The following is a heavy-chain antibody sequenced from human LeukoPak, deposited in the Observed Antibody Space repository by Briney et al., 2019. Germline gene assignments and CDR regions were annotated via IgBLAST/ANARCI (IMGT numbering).Heavy chain of an antibody. CDR2: ISAYNGNT. CDR1: GYTFTSYG. J-gene: IGHJ6*02. CDR3: AREIVGATPGYYYYGMDV. Sequence: ASVTVSCKASGYTFTSYGISWVRQAPGQGLEWMGWISAYNGNTNYAQKLQGRVTMTTDTSTSTANMELRSLRSDHTAVYYCAREIVGATPGYYYYGMDVWGQGTTVTVSS. V-gene: IGHV1-18*01. D-gene: IGHD1-26*01.